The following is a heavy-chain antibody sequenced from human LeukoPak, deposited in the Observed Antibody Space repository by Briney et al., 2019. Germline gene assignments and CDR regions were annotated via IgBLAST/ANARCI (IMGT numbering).Heavy chain of an antibody. J-gene: IGHJ3*02. CDR1: GYTFASYY. CDR2: INPSGGGT. V-gene: IGHV1-46*04. CDR3: ARDLCGGDCYSEDSFAI. Sequence: ASVRVSCKTSGYTFASYYIHWVRQAPGRGLEWMGIINPSGGGTRYAQKLEGRVTVTRDTSTSTVYMEVSSLRFEDTAVYYCARDLCGGDCYSEDSFAIWGQGTMVTVSS. D-gene: IGHD2-21*02.